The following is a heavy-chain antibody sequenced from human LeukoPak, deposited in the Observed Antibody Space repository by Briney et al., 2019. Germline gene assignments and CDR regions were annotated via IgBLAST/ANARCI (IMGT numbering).Heavy chain of an antibody. D-gene: IGHD3-22*01. CDR3: ARGSSYYDKPPEPRTDY. CDR1: GGSFSGYY. J-gene: IGHJ4*02. CDR2: INHSGST. Sequence: SETLSLTCAVYGGSFSGYYWSWIRQPPGKGLEWIGEINHSGSTNYNPSLKSRVTISVDTSKNQFSLKLSSVTAADTAVYYCARGSSYYDKPPEPRTDYWGQGTLVTVSS. V-gene: IGHV4-34*01.